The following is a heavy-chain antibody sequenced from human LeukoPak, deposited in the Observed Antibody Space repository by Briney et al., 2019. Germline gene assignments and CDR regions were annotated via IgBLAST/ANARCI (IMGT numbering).Heavy chain of an antibody. CDR1: GFTFSSYA. V-gene: IGHV3-23*01. J-gene: IGHJ4*02. CDR2: VIASGAAT. CDR3: AKGDYGDYAFDY. D-gene: IGHD4-17*01. Sequence: GGSLRLSCAASGFTFSSYAMSWVRQAPGKGREWVSAVIASGAATYYADSVKGRFTISRDNSKNTVSLQMNSLRAEDTAVYYCAKGDYGDYAFDYWGRGILVTVSS.